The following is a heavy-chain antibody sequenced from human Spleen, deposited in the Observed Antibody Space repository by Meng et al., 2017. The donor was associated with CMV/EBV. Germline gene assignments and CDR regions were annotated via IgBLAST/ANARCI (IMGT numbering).Heavy chain of an antibody. D-gene: IGHD6-13*01. J-gene: IGHJ6*02. V-gene: IGHV1-2*02. Sequence: ASVKVSCKASGYTFTGFYIHWVRQAPGQGLEWMGWINPHSGGTNYAQKFQGRVTMTRDTSSSTAYMEVTGLRSDDTAIYYCARRYITAAFYGMDVWGLGTTVTVSS. CDR1: GYTFTGFY. CDR2: INPHSGGT. CDR3: ARRYITAAFYGMDV.